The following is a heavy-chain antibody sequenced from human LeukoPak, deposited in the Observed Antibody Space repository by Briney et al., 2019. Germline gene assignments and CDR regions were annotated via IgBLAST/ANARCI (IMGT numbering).Heavy chain of an antibody. D-gene: IGHD1-1*01. CDR1: GGTFSGYA. CDR3: AILHNWNDPRSYYYYGMDV. CDR2: IIPIFGTA. J-gene: IGHJ6*04. V-gene: IGHV1-69*13. Sequence: SVKVSCKASGGTFSGYAISWVRQAPGQGLEWMGGIIPIFGTANYAQKFQGRVTITADESTSTAYMELSSLRSEDTAVYYCAILHNWNDPRSYYYYGMDVWGKGTTVTVSS.